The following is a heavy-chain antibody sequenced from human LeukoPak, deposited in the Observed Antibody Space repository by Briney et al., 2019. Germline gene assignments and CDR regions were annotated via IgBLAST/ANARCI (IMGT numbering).Heavy chain of an antibody. CDR1: GVSISSYY. J-gene: IGHJ5*02. CDR3: ARGHPPHMSWFDP. Sequence: SETLSLTCTVSGVSISSYYWSWIRQPPGKGLEWIGYIYYSGSTNYNPSLKSRVTISVDTSKNQFSLKLSSVTAADTAVYYCARGHPPHMSWFDPWGQGTLVTVSS. V-gene: IGHV4-59*01. CDR2: IYYSGST.